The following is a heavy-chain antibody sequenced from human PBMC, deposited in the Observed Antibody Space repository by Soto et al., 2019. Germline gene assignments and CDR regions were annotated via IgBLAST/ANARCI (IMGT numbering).Heavy chain of an antibody. CDR1: GYTFTNYG. V-gene: IGHV1-18*04. CDR2: VSAYNRNT. Sequence: QVRLVQSGLEVKKPGASVRLSCKTSGYTFTNYGVTWVRQAPGQGLEWMGWVSAYNRNTDYAQKFEDRVIMTTDTSTSTASLELRTLRSDDTAVSSCTRERQWEPLLYWGDGTRVTV. D-gene: IGHD1-26*01. J-gene: IGHJ4*01. CDR3: TRERQWEPLLY.